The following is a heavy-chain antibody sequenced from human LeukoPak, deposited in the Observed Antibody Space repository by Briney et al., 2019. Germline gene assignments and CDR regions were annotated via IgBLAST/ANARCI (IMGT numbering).Heavy chain of an antibody. J-gene: IGHJ5*02. CDR2: INAGNGNT. D-gene: IGHD5-12*01. CDR3: ARDGSGYDGWFDP. Sequence: ASVKVSCKASGGTFSSYAISWVRQAPGQRLEWMGWINAGNGNTKYSQKFQGRVTITRDTSASTAYMELSSLRSEDTAVYYCARDGSGYDGWFDPWGQGTLVTVSS. CDR1: GGTFSSYA. V-gene: IGHV1-3*01.